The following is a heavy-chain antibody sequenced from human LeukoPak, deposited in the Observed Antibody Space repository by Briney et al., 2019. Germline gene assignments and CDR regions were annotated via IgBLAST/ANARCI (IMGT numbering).Heavy chain of an antibody. CDR3: AKIASGWSVYFDY. CDR1: GDSISGYY. CDR2: ISYSGNT. Sequence: SETLSLTCTVSGDSISGYYWSWVRQPPGKGLEWIGYISYSGNTDFNPSLKSRVTISVDPSKNQFSLKLSSVTAADTAVYYCAKIASGWSVYFDYWGQGTLVAVSS. V-gene: IGHV4-59*01. J-gene: IGHJ4*02. D-gene: IGHD6-19*01.